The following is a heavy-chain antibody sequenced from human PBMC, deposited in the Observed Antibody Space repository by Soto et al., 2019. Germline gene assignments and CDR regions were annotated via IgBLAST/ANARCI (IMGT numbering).Heavy chain of an antibody. CDR2: IYYSGST. J-gene: IGHJ4*02. D-gene: IGHD4-17*01. CDR3: ARVNDYGDQGNYFDY. V-gene: IGHV4-61*01. Sequence: FETLSLTCTVSGGSVISGSYYWSWIRQPPGKGLEWIGYIYYSGSTNYNPSLKSRVTISVDTSKNQFSLKLSSVTAADTAVYYCARVNDYGDQGNYFDYWGQGTLVTVSS. CDR1: GGSVISGSYY.